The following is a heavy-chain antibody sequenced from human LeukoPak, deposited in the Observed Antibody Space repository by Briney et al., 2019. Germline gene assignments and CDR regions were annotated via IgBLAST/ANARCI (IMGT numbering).Heavy chain of an antibody. CDR2: INPTVGDT. Sequence: GASVKVSCKASGYTLTSYYIHWVRQAPGQGLEWMGIINPTVGDTIYAQKLQGRVTMTTDTSTSTAYMELRSLRSDDTAVYYCARVDGDGVVVAASFDYWGQGTLVTVSS. CDR3: ARVDGDGVVVAASFDY. CDR1: GYTLTSYY. D-gene: IGHD2-15*01. J-gene: IGHJ4*02. V-gene: IGHV1-46*01.